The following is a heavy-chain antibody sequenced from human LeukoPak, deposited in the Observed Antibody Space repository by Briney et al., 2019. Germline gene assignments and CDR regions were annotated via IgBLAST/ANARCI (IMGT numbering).Heavy chain of an antibody. V-gene: IGHV1-18*01. CDR3: ARDLRTYYYGSGSYSDY. J-gene: IGHJ4*02. CDR2: ISAYNGNT. D-gene: IGHD3-10*01. CDR1: GYTFTSYG. Sequence: GASVKVSCKASGYTFTSYGISWVRQAPGRGLEWMGWISAYNGNTNYAQKLQGRVTMTTDTSTSTAYMELRSLRSDDTAVYHCARDLRTYYYGSGSYSDYWGQGTLVTVSS.